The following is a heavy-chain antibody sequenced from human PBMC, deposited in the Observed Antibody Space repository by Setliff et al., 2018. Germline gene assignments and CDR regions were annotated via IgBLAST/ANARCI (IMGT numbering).Heavy chain of an antibody. D-gene: IGHD1-26*01. J-gene: IGHJ4*02. CDR3: ATGYSGSPRSYYFDS. V-gene: IGHV4-39*01. CDR2: IYYGGST. Sequence: SETLSLTCTVSGGSISSSSYYWGWIRQPPGKGLEWIGSIYYGGSTYYNPSLKSPVTISVDTSKNQSSLKLSSVTAADTAVYYCATGYSGSPRSYYFDSWGQGTLVTVSS. CDR1: GGSISSSSYY.